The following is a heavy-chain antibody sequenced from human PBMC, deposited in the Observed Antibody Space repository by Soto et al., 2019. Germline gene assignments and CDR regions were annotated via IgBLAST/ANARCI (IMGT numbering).Heavy chain of an antibody. CDR1: GYTLNTYY. Sequence: ASVKVSCKPSGYTLNTYYLHWVRQAPGQGLEWMGIIHPSGGGSTYAQKFLGRVTMTRDTSTSTVFMELSSLRSADSAVYYCARGGHIAVVTASFDYWGQGTLVTVSS. CDR2: IHPSGGGS. V-gene: IGHV1-46*02. D-gene: IGHD2-21*02. J-gene: IGHJ4*02. CDR3: ARGGHIAVVTASFDY.